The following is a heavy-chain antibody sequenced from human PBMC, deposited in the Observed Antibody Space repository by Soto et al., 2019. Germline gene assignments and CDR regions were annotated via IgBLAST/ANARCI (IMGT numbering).Heavy chain of an antibody. J-gene: IGHJ3*02. D-gene: IGHD3-10*01. Sequence: EVRLVESGGGLVKPGGSLRLSCAASGFTFSSYSMNWVRQAPGKGLEWVSSISSSSSYIYYADSVKGRFTISRDNAKNSLYLQMNSLRAEDTAVYYCASDRPSIYYGSGSYMGEAFDIWGQGTMVTVSS. CDR1: GFTFSSYS. CDR3: ASDRPSIYYGSGSYMGEAFDI. V-gene: IGHV3-21*01. CDR2: ISSSSSYI.